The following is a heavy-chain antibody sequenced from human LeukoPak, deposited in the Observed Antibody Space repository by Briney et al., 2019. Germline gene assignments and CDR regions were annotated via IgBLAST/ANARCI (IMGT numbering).Heavy chain of an antibody. Sequence: ASVKVSCKASGYTFTSYDINWVRQAPGQGLEWMAWMNPNSGNTGYVQKFRGRLTMTRDTSIGTAYMALSSLRSEDTAVYYCARDRSSGWESWYFDLWGRGTLVTVSS. CDR1: GYTFTSYD. V-gene: IGHV1-8*02. J-gene: IGHJ2*01. CDR2: MNPNSGNT. CDR3: ARDRSSGWESWYFDL. D-gene: IGHD6-19*01.